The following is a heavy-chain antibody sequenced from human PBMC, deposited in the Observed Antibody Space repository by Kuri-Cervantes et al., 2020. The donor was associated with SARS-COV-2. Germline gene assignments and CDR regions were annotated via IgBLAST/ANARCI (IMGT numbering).Heavy chain of an antibody. Sequence: SLKISCAASECTFSSYGMHWVRQAPDQGLEWVAVIPYDGSNKYYADSVKGRFTISRDNAKNSVYLQMNSLRAEDTAVYYCAGVDVVVPAAVPQFDYWGQGTLVTVSS. CDR2: IPYDGSNK. J-gene: IGHJ4*02. V-gene: IGHV3-30*03. D-gene: IGHD2-2*01. CDR3: AGVDVVVPAAVPQFDY. CDR1: ECTFSSYG.